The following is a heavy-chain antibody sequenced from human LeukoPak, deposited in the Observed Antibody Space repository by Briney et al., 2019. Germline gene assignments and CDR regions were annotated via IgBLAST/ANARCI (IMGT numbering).Heavy chain of an antibody. V-gene: IGHV1-18*01. CDR3: ARDRKEDAFDI. CDR2: ISAYNGNT. J-gene: IGHJ3*02. CDR1: GYTFTNFG. Sequence: ASVKVSCKASGYTFTNFGISWVLQAPGQGLEWMGWISAYNGNTNYAQKLQGRVTMTTDTSTSTAYMDLRSLRSDDTAVYYCARDRKEDAFDIWGQGTMVTVSS.